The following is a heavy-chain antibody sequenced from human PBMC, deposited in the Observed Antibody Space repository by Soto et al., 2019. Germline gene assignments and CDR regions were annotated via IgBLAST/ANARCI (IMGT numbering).Heavy chain of an antibody. CDR2: IGTAGDT. J-gene: IGHJ6*03. Sequence: GGSLRLSCAASGFTFSSYDMHWVRQATGKGLEWVSAIGTAGDTYYPGSVKGRFTISRENAKNSLYLQMNSLRAGDTAVYYCARSNIVVVPAEHYYYYYMDVWGKGTTVTVSS. V-gene: IGHV3-13*01. D-gene: IGHD2-2*01. CDR1: GFTFSSYD. CDR3: ARSNIVVVPAEHYYYYYMDV.